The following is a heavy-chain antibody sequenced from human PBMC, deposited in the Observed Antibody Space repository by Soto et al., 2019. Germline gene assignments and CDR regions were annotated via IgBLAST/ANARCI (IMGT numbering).Heavy chain of an antibody. CDR2: ISYDGSKK. Sequence: PGGPLRRSCAASGFNFSSYAMHWLRQAPGKGLEWVAVISYDGSKKYYADSVKGRFTISRDNSKNTLYLQMNSLRAEYTAVYYCASGPYYYGMDVWGQGTTVTVSS. CDR1: GFNFSSYA. V-gene: IGHV3-30-3*01. CDR3: ASGPYYYGMDV. J-gene: IGHJ6*02.